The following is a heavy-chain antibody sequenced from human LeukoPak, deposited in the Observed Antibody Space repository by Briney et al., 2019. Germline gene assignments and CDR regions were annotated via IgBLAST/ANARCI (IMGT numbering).Heavy chain of an antibody. CDR2: INAANGNT. V-gene: IGHV1-3*01. CDR1: GYTFTAYV. Sequence: GASVKVSCKASGYTFTAYVIHYVRQAPGQRLEWMRWINAANGNTKSSQKFQVRVTITGDTSASSAYMELSRLRSDDTAVYYCARSGTVPAALRREFDPWGQGTLVTVSS. J-gene: IGHJ5*02. CDR3: ARSGTVPAALRREFDP. D-gene: IGHD2-2*01.